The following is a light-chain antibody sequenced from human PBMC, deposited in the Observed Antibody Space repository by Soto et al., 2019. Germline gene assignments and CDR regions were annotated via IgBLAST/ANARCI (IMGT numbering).Light chain of an antibody. CDR1: QSVSGGY. CDR2: GVS. Sequence: IVFTHSPCTLSLSPWERATLSFMAGQSVSGGYLAWYQQIPGQAPRLLIYGVSSRATGIPDRFSGSGSATDFTLTITRLEPEDFAVYYCQHYDDSAPLTFGGGTRWIS. V-gene: IGKV3-20*01. J-gene: IGKJ4*01. CDR3: QHYDDSAPLT.